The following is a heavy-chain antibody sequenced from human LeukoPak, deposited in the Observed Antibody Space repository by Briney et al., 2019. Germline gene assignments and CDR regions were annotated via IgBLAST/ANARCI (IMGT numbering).Heavy chain of an antibody. CDR2: IYHSGDT. V-gene: IGHV4-4*02. CDR1: GGSISGSNW. CDR3: ARDRGRATLVNYYYYGMDV. D-gene: IGHD2-15*01. J-gene: IGHJ6*02. Sequence: SGTLSLTCAVSGGSISGSNWWNWVRQPPGKGLEWIGEIYHSGDTNYNPSLRSRVTISVDTSKNQFSLKLTSVTAADTAVYYCARDRGRATLVNYYYYGMDVWGQGTTVVVSS.